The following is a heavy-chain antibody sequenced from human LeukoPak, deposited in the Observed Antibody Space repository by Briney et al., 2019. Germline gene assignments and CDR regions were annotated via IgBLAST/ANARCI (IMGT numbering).Heavy chain of an antibody. J-gene: IGHJ4*02. V-gene: IGHV4-30-2*01. CDR2: IYHSGST. Sequence: SETLSLTCTVSGGSISSGDYYWSWIRQPPGKGLEWIGYIYHSGSTYYNPSLKSRVTISVDRSKNQFSLKLSSVTAADTAVYYCARGITVYDSSGYYYGYFDYWGQGTLVTVSS. D-gene: IGHD3-22*01. CDR3: ARGITVYDSSGYYYGYFDY. CDR1: GGSISSGDYY.